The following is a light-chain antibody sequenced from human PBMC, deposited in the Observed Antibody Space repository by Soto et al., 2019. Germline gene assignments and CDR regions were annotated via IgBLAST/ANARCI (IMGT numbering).Light chain of an antibody. CDR3: NSFTSSSTYV. CDR1: NNDVGGYKY. V-gene: IGLV2-14*01. Sequence: QSALTQPASVSGSPGQSITISCTGTNNDVGGYKYVSWYQQHPGKAPKLMIYEVSNRPSGVSNRFSGSKSGNTASLIISGLQAEDEADYYCNSFTSSSTYVFGTGTKVTVL. CDR2: EVS. J-gene: IGLJ1*01.